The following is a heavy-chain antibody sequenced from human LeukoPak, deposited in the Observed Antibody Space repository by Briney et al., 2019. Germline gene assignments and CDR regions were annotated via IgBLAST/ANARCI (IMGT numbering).Heavy chain of an antibody. J-gene: IGHJ4*02. CDR1: GGSFSGYF. D-gene: IGHD3-22*01. Sequence: PSETLSLTCSVSGGSFSGYFWSWIRQPPGKGLEWIGDINHSGVTYYNPSLESQVTISLDTSKNQFSLTQRSVTAADTAVYYDSSGYLRIGIFDYWGQGTLVTVSS. CDR2: INHSGVT. CDR3: SSGYLRIGIFDY. V-gene: IGHV4-34*01.